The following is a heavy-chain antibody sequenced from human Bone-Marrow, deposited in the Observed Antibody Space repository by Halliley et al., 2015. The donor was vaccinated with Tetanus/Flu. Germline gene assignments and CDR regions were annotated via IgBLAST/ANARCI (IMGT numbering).Heavy chain of an antibody. CDR1: GFTFSSYG. V-gene: IGHV3-33*01. CDR2: IWYDESNK. Sequence: SGFTFSSYGMHWVRQAPGKGLEWVAVIWYDESNKYYADSVKGRFTISRDNSKNTLYLQMNRLRPGDTAVYYCARGNGINYYASGGRVDYWGQGTLVAVSS. J-gene: IGHJ4*02. CDR3: ARGNGINYYASGGRVDY. D-gene: IGHD3-10*01.